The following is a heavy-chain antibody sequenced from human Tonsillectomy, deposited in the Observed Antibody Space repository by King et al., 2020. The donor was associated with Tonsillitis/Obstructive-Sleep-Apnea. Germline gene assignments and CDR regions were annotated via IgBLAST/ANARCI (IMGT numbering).Heavy chain of an antibody. CDR3: ARDLLSCSSTSCPPNFYYYYDMDV. CDR2: IWYDGSKK. D-gene: IGHD2-2*01. Sequence: VQLVESGGGVVQPGRSLRLSCAASGFTFSSYGMHWVRQAPGKGLEWVAVIWYDGSKKYYADSVKGRFTISRDNSKNTLFLQMNSLRAEDTAVYYCARDLLSCSSTSCPPNFYYYYDMDVWGKATTVTVSS. J-gene: IGHJ6*03. CDR1: GFTFSSYG. V-gene: IGHV3-33*01.